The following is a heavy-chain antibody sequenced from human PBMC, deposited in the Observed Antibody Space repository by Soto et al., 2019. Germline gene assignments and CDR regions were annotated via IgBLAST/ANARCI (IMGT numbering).Heavy chain of an antibody. D-gene: IGHD3-10*01. CDR2: INHSGST. CDR1: GGSFSGYY. Sequence: QVQLQQWGAGLLKPSETLSLTCAVYGGSFSGYYWSWIRQPPGKGLEWIGEINHSGSTNYNPSLKSRVTISVDTSKNQFSLKLSSVTAAGTAVYYCARGTRLRSKELGYWGQGTLVTVSS. CDR3: ARGTRLRSKELGY. J-gene: IGHJ4*02. V-gene: IGHV4-34*01.